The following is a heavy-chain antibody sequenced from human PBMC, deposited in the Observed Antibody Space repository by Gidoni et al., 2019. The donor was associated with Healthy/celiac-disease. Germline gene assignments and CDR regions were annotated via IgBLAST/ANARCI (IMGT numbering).Heavy chain of an antibody. CDR3: AREEASDSSGYYYPMDV. J-gene: IGHJ6*02. V-gene: IGHV3-21*01. Sequence: EVQLVESGGGLVKPGGSLRLSCAASGFTFSSYSMNWVRQAPGKGMEWVSSIRSSSSYIYYADSVKGRFTISRDNAKNSLYLQMNSLRAEDTAVYYCAREEASDSSGYYYPMDVWGQGTTVTVSS. D-gene: IGHD3-22*01. CDR2: IRSSSSYI. CDR1: GFTFSSYS.